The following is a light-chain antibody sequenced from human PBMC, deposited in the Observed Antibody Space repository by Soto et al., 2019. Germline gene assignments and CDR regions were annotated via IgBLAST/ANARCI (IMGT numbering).Light chain of an antibody. J-gene: IGLJ3*02. V-gene: IGLV1-44*01. CDR1: SSNIGGNA. Sequence: QSVVTQPPSASGTPGQRVTLSCSGRSSNIGGNAVNWYRQFPGRAPKVLIYNNNERPSGVPDRFSGSKSGTSASLAISGLQSDDEADYYCATWDEGLNGWVFGGGTKLTVL. CDR2: NNN. CDR3: ATWDEGLNGWV.